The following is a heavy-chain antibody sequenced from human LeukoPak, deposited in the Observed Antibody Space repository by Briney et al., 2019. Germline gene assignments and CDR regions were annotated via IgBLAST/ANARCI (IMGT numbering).Heavy chain of an antibody. D-gene: IGHD5-18*01. J-gene: IGHJ4*02. CDR2: INHSGST. V-gene: IGHV4-34*01. CDR3: ARGRRGYSYGVFDY. Sequence: SETLSLTCAVYGLSFSGYYWSWVRQPPGKGLEWVGEINHSGSTNYNPSLRSRVTISVDTSKNQFSLKLSSVTAADTAVYYCARGRRGYSYGVFDYWGQGTLVTVSS. CDR1: GLSFSGYY.